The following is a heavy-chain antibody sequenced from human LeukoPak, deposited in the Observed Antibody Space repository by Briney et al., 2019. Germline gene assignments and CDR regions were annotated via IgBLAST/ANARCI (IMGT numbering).Heavy chain of an antibody. CDR1: GFTFSGYS. Sequence: GGSLRLSCSASGFTFSGYSMNWLRQAPGNGLEWVSYISSRSSTIYYADSVKGRFTISRDNAKNSLYLQMNSLRDEDTAVYYCARELDYWGQGTLVTVSS. J-gene: IGHJ4*02. V-gene: IGHV3-48*02. CDR2: ISSRSSTI. CDR3: ARELDY.